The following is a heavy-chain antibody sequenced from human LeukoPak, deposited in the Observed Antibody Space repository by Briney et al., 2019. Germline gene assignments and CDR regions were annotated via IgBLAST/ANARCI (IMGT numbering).Heavy chain of an antibody. V-gene: IGHV3-23*01. J-gene: IGHJ6*03. Sequence: GGSLRLSCAASGFTFSNYAMHWVRQAQAPGKGLEWVSGISGSGSATYYADSVKGRFTISRDNSKNTVFLQMNSLRAEDTAVYYCAKPPYLYSSSWYRNYYYMDVWGKGTTVTVSS. D-gene: IGHD6-13*01. CDR2: ISGSGSAT. CDR1: GFTFSNYA. CDR3: AKPPYLYSSSWYRNYYYMDV.